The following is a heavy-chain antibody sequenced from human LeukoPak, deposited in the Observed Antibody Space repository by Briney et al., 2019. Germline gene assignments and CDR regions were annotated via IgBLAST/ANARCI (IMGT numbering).Heavy chain of an antibody. CDR1: GFTSSGYA. Sequence: PGGSLRLSCAASGFTSSGYAMSWVRQAPGKGLEWVSGISGSGGSTYYADSVKGRFTISRYNSKNTLYLQMNSLRAEDTAVYYCAKGSSRGSYYAFDYWGQGTLVTVSS. V-gene: IGHV3-23*01. J-gene: IGHJ4*02. D-gene: IGHD1-26*01. CDR2: ISGSGGST. CDR3: AKGSSRGSYYAFDY.